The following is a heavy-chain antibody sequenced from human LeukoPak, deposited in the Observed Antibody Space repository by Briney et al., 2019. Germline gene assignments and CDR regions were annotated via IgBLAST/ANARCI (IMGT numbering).Heavy chain of an antibody. J-gene: IGHJ4*02. Sequence: PSETLSLTCTVSGGFISSGGYYWSWIRQHPGKGLEWIGYIYYSGSTYYNPSLKSRVTISVDTSKNQFSLKLSSVTAADTAVYYCARGRVRNAFDYWGQGTLVTVSS. CDR3: ARGRVRNAFDY. V-gene: IGHV4-31*03. CDR1: GGFISSGGYY. CDR2: IYYSGST.